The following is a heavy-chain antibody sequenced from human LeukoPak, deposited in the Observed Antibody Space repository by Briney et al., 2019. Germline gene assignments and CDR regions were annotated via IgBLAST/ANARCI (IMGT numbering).Heavy chain of an antibody. D-gene: IGHD3-9*01. CDR3: ARAADILTIDY. CDR1: GFTFSKNW. Sequence: GGSLRLSCVASGFTFSKNWMHWVRQAPGKGLEWVSGISWNSGSIGYADSVKGRFTISRDNAKNSLYLQMNSLRAEDTAVYYCARAADILTIDYWGQGTLVTVSS. V-gene: IGHV3-9*01. CDR2: ISWNSGSI. J-gene: IGHJ4*02.